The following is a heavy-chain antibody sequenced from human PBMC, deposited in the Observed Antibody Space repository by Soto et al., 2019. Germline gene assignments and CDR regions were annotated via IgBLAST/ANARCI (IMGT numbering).Heavy chain of an antibody. CDR2: ISAYNGNT. CDR3: ARNAIGYCTNGVCSRGYYGMDV. D-gene: IGHD2-8*01. V-gene: IGHV1-18*01. CDR1: GYTFTSYG. J-gene: IGHJ6*02. Sequence: ASVKVSCKASGYTFTSYGISWVRQAPGQGLEWMGWISAYNGNTNYAQKLQGRVTMTTDTSTSTAYMELRSLRSDDTAGYYRARNAIGYCTNGVCSRGYYGMDVWGQGTTVTVSS.